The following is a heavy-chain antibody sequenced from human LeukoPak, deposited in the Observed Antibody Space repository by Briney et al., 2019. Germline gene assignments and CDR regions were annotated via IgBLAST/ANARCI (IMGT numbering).Heavy chain of an antibody. CDR3: ARVVVVTAIPDY. V-gene: IGHV4-39*07. CDR2: IFYSGGT. D-gene: IGHD2-21*02. J-gene: IGHJ4*02. Sequence: SETLSLTCTVSGGSINTPNYYWGWIRQTPGKGLEWIGNIFYSGGTYYSPSLTSRVTISLDTSRNQFSLKLSSVTAADTAVYYCARVVVVTAIPDYWGQGTLVTVSS. CDR1: GGSINTPNYY.